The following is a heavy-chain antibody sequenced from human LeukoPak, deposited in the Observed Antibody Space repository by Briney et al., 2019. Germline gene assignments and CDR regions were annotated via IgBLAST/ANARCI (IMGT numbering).Heavy chain of an antibody. D-gene: IGHD4-11*01. Sequence: PGGSLRLSCAASGFTFSSYAMSWVRQAPGKGLEWVSAISGSGGSTYYADSVKGRFTISRDNSKNTLYLQMNSLRAEDTAVYYCAKDYSTRLNSGGDAFDIWGQGTMVTVSS. CDR3: AKDYSTRLNSGGDAFDI. V-gene: IGHV3-23*01. CDR1: GFTFSSYA. J-gene: IGHJ3*02. CDR2: ISGSGGST.